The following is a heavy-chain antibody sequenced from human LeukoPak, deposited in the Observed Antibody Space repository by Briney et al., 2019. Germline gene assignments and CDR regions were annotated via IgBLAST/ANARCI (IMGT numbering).Heavy chain of an antibody. CDR3: AKKALEYCSGGNCYYPFDY. J-gene: IGHJ4*02. Sequence: AGSLTHPCKISGFTVNDYTVSLGRRALGKGMEWVSGISGSGESTYYADSVKGRFTISRDNSKNTLYLQMNSLRAEDTAVYYCAKKALEYCSGGNCYYPFDYWGQGTLVTVSS. D-gene: IGHD2-15*01. CDR2: ISGSGEST. V-gene: IGHV3-23*01. CDR1: GFTVNDYT.